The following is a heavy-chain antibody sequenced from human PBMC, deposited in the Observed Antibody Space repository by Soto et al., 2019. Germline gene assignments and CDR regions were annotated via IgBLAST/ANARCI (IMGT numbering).Heavy chain of an antibody. CDR2: IYHTGST. J-gene: IGHJ6*02. Sequence: QVQLQESGPGLVKPSQTLSLTCTVSGGSISSVDYYWNWIRQLPGKGLEWIGYIYHTGSTYYNPSLKSRLLILVDTSKNQFSLRLTALTAADTAVYDCAREQVPTLDYCGMDVWGQGTTVTVSS. CDR1: GGSISSVDYY. CDR3: AREQVPTLDYCGMDV. V-gene: IGHV4-31*03.